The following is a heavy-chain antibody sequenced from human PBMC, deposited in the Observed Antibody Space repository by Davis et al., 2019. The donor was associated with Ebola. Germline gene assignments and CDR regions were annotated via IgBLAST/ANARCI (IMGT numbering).Heavy chain of an antibody. CDR2: IGPSGNSF. CDR3: ESETRLGY. D-gene: IGHD1-1*01. J-gene: IGHJ4*02. CDR1: GFTFSDYY. Sequence: GESLKISCEVSGFTFSDYYMSWIRQAPGKGLEWIAYIGPSGNSFYCADSVKGRFTISRDNAKNSLYLQMNSLRAEDTAVYYCESETRLGYWGQGTLVTVSS. V-gene: IGHV3-11*04.